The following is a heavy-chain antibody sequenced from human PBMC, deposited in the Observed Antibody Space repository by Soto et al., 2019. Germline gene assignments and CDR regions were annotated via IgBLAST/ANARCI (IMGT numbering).Heavy chain of an antibody. J-gene: IGHJ4*02. V-gene: IGHV4-4*07. D-gene: IGHD1-26*01. CDR2: IYSSGSA. Sequence: ASETLSRTCTVSGGSIYTYSWTWIRQPAGKGLEWIGHIYSSGSANYNPSLKSRVSMSVDTSKNQFSLKLNSVTAADTAVYYCATIVGANDYWGQGTLVTVSS. CDR3: ATIVGANDY. CDR1: GGSIYTYS.